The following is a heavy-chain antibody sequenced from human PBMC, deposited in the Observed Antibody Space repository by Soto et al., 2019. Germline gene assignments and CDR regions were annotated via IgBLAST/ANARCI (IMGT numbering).Heavy chain of an antibody. CDR2: VGGGGENT. J-gene: IGHJ4*02. V-gene: IGHV3-23*01. CDR1: GFTFSSYS. CDR3: AKRDSGSGRSPPLINY. Sequence: EVQLLESGGGLVQPGGSLRLSCAASGFTFSSYSMNWVRQAPGKGLEWVATVGGGGENTFYADSVKGRFTISRDDSQSTLYPQMNSLRAADTAVYFCAKRDSGSGRSPPLINYWGQGTLVTVSS. D-gene: IGHD3-10*01.